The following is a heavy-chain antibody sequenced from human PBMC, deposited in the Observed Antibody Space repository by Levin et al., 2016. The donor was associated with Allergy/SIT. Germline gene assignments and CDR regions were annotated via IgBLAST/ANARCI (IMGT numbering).Heavy chain of an antibody. CDR3: ARGAVIPAEKTFDP. J-gene: IGHJ5*02. V-gene: IGHV1-8*01. Sequence: WVRQAPGQGLEWMGWMNPHSGNAGYAQKFQGRVTMTSDTSISTAYMELSSLRSDDTAVYYCARGAVIPAEKTFDPWGQGTLVTVSS. D-gene: IGHD2-2*01. CDR2: MNPHSGNA.